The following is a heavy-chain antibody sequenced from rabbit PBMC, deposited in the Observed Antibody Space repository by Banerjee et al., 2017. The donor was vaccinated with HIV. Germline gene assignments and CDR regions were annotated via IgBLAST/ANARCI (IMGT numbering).Heavy chain of an antibody. J-gene: IGHJ3*01. CDR3: ARAGGGVYALDL. D-gene: IGHD6-1*01. Sequence: QSLEESGGGLVQPEGSLALTCKASGFTISTYYYMCWVRQAPGKELEWIGCIFGGSVGNTAYATWAKGRFTISKTPSTTLTLQMTSLTAADTATYFCARAGGGVYALDLRGQGTLVTVS. CDR1: GFTISTYYY. CDR2: IFGGSVGNT. V-gene: IGHV1S40*01.